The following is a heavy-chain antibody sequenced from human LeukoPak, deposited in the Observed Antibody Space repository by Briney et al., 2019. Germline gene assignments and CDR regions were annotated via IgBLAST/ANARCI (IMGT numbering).Heavy chain of an antibody. D-gene: IGHD3-9*01. CDR3: ARDRGYDILTGYYLAFDI. Sequence: SETLSLTCTVSGGSIRSYYWSWIRQPPGKGLEWIGYIYYSGSTNYNPSLKSRVTISVDTSKNQFSLKLSSVTAADTAVYYCARDRGYDILTGYYLAFDIWGQGTMVTVSS. J-gene: IGHJ3*02. CDR2: IYYSGST. V-gene: IGHV4-59*01. CDR1: GGSIRSYY.